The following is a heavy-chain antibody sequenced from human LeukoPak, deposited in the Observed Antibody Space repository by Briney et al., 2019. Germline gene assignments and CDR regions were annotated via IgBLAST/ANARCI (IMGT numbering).Heavy chain of an antibody. J-gene: IGHJ5*02. CDR2: ISPNSGGT. D-gene: IGHD6-19*01. CDR1: GYTFTGYY. V-gene: IGHV1-2*02. CDR3: ARASPVAATSWFDP. Sequence: ASVKVSCKASGYTFTGYYMHWVRQAPGQGLEWMGWISPNSGGTNYAQKFQGRVTMTRDTSISTAYMELSRLRSDDTAVYYCARASPVAATSWFDPWGQGTLVTVSS.